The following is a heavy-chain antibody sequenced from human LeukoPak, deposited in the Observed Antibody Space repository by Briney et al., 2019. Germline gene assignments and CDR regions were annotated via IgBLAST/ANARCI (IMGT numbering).Heavy chain of an antibody. D-gene: IGHD1-26*01. J-gene: IGHJ4*02. V-gene: IGHV4-59*01. Sequence: SETLSLTCTVSGGSISGYYWSWIRQPPGKGLEWIGYIYYSGSTNYNPSLKSRVTISVDTSKNQFSLKLSSVNAADTAVYYCARGREWEPKVFDYWGQGTLVTVSS. CDR1: GGSISGYY. CDR2: IYYSGST. CDR3: ARGREWEPKVFDY.